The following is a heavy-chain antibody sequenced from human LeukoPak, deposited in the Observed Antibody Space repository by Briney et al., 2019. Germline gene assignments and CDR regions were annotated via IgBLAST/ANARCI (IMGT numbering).Heavy chain of an antibody. J-gene: IGHJ3*02. Sequence: GGSLRLSCAASGFTVSSNYMSWVRQAPGKGLEWVSVIYSGGSTYYADSVKGRFTISRDNSKNTLYLQMNSLRAEDTAVYYCARADTIFGVVGAFDIWGQGTMVTVSS. CDR3: ARADTIFGVVGAFDI. CDR2: IYSGGST. D-gene: IGHD3-3*01. V-gene: IGHV3-53*01. CDR1: GFTVSSNY.